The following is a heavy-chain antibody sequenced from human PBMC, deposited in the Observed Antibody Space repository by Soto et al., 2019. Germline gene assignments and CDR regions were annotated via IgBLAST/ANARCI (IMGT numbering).Heavy chain of an antibody. CDR1: GFTFSNYN. Sequence: GGSLRLSCETSGFTFSNYNMNWVRQAPGKGLEWVSYISTTSGTIYYADSVKGRFTISRDKAKNLLYLQMNSLRDEDTAGYYCARGGDWFDPWGQGTLVTVSS. CDR3: ARGGDWFDP. J-gene: IGHJ5*02. V-gene: IGHV3-48*02. CDR2: ISTTSGTI. D-gene: IGHD3-3*01.